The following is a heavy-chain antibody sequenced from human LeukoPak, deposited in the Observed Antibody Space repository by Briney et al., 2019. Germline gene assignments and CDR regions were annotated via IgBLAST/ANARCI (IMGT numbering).Heavy chain of an antibody. Sequence: GESLKISCKGSGYSFPIYWIAWVRQMPGKGLEWMGLIYPGDSDTRYSPSFQGQITISADKSISTAYLQWSSLKASDTAMFYCARLTGYFPGVHFDYWGQGTLVTVSS. D-gene: IGHD5-12*01. V-gene: IGHV5-51*01. J-gene: IGHJ4*02. CDR3: ARLTGYFPGVHFDY. CDR1: GYSFPIYW. CDR2: IYPGDSDT.